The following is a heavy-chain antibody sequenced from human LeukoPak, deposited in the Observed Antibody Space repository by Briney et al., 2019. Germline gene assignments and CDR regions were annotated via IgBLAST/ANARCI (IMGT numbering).Heavy chain of an antibody. CDR1: GFILSDHY. J-gene: IGHJ4*02. V-gene: IGHV3-72*01. Sequence: GGPLRLSCEVSGFILSDHYVDWVRRAPGKGLEWVGRTRNKAKSYTTDYAASVKGRFTISRDDSKSSVYLQMDSLKTEDTAVYYCGRVYTGLDCWGQGTLVTVSS. CDR2: TRNKAKSYTT. D-gene: IGHD1-14*01. CDR3: GRVYTGLDC.